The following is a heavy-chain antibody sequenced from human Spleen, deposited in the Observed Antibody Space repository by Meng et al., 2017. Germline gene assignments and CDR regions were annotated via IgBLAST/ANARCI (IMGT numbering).Heavy chain of an antibody. CDR3: AKVGVIGNGAED. Sequence: EVHLLESGGGLVQPGGSLRLSCAASGFTFSSYAMSWVRQAPGKGLEWVAVINGAGNSVHYPDSMKGRFTISRDASKNTLFLQMNNLRADDTAVYYCAKVGVIGNGAEDWGQGTLVTVSS. CDR1: GFTFSSYA. D-gene: IGHD2-8*01. V-gene: IGHV3-23*03. CDR2: INGAGNSV. J-gene: IGHJ4*02.